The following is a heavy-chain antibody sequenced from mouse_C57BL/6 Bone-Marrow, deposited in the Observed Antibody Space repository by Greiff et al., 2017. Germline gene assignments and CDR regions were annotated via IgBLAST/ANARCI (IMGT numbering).Heavy chain of an antibody. Sequence: EVQLQQSGPVLVKPGASVKMSCKASGYTFTDYYMNWVKQSHGKSLEWIGVINPYNGGTSYNQKFKGKATLTVDKSSSTAYMELNSLTTEDSAVYYCARKITTDPYYAMDYWGQGTSVTVSS. D-gene: IGHD1-1*01. CDR1: GYTFTDYY. V-gene: IGHV1-19*01. J-gene: IGHJ4*01. CDR3: ARKITTDPYYAMDY. CDR2: INPYNGGT.